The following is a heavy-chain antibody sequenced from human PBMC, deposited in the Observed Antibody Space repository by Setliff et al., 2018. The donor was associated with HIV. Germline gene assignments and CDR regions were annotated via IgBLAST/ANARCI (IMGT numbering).Heavy chain of an antibody. J-gene: IGHJ4*02. V-gene: IGHV5-51*01. CDR2: IYLGDSDT. CDR1: GYRFTSYW. D-gene: IGHD2-21*02. Sequence: GESLKISCKGSGYRFTSYWIDWWRQTPRKGLEWVGIIYLGDSDTRYSPSFQGQVTTSADKYISTAYLQWSSLKASDTAIYYCARLSVVTATRIYYFDYWGQGTLVTVTS. CDR3: ARLSVVTATRIYYFDY.